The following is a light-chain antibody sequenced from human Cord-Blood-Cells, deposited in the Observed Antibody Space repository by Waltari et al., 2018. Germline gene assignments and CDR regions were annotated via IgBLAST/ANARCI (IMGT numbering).Light chain of an antibody. J-gene: IGKJ1*01. CDR3: QQYYSTPWT. Sequence: DIVMTQSPESLAVSQGERATIHCKSSQSVLYSSNNKNYLAWYQQKPGQPPKLLIYWASTRESGVPDRFSGSGSGTDFTLTISSLQAEDVAVYYCQQYYSTPWTFGQGTKVEIK. V-gene: IGKV4-1*01. CDR1: QSVLYSSNNKNY. CDR2: WAS.